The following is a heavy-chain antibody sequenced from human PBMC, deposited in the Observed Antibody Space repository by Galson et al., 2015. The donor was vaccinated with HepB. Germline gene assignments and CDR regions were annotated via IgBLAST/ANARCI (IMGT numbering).Heavy chain of an antibody. D-gene: IGHD4/OR15-4a*01. CDR3: ARDVLWGYVGSFGMDV. V-gene: IGHV3-30-3*01. J-gene: IGHJ6*02. CDR2: ISYDESDK. CDR1: GFTFSTYG. Sequence: SLRLSCAASGFTFSTYGLHWVRQAPGKGLEWVAGAIISYDESDKYYADSVKGRFTISRDNSKNTLYLQMNSLRADDTAMYFCARDVLWGYVGSFGMDVWGQGTTVTVSS.